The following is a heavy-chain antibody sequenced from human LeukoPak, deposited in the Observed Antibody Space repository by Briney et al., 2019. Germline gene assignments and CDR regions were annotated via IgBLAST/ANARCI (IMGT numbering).Heavy chain of an antibody. Sequence: PAETLSLTCTVSGGSISSSSYYWGWIRQPPGKGLEWIGSIYYSGSTYYNPSLKSRVTISVDTSKNQFSLQLSSVTAADTAVYYCAIPRGYSYGYGEDYWGQGTRVTVSS. V-gene: IGHV4-39*01. J-gene: IGHJ4*02. D-gene: IGHD5-18*01. CDR3: AIPRGYSYGYGEDY. CDR2: IYYSGST. CDR1: GGSISSSSYY.